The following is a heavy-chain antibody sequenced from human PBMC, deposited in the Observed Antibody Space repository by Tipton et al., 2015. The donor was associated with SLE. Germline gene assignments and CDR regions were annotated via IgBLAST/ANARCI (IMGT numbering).Heavy chain of an antibody. CDR3: ARAFNLAAGQDY. Sequence: GSLRLSCAASGFTFSSYSMNWVRQAPGKGLEWVSSISSSSSYIYYADSVKGRFTISRDNAKNSLYLQMNSLRAEDTAVYYCARAFNLAAGQDYWGQGTLVTVSS. CDR2: ISSSSSYI. CDR1: GFTFSSYS. J-gene: IGHJ4*02. D-gene: IGHD2-15*01. V-gene: IGHV3-21*01.